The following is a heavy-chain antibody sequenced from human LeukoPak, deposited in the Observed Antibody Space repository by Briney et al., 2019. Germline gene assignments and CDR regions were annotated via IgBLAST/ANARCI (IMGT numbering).Heavy chain of an antibody. CDR3: AGGGYCDISSCSAPLFDW. CDR1: GGSFTRYY. CDR2: IYNSGTT. Sequence: KPSETLSLTCTVSGGSFTRYYWNWIRQPPGKGLEWVGYIYNSGTTNYNPSLKSRATISADTSKRQVSLRLSSVTAADTAVYYCAGGGYCDISSCSAPLFDWWGQGTPVTVSS. J-gene: IGHJ4*02. D-gene: IGHD2-15*01. V-gene: IGHV4-59*01.